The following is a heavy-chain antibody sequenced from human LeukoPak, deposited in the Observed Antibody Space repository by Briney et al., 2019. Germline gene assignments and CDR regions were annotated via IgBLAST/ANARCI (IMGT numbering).Heavy chain of an antibody. CDR2: TGSTGGST. CDR3: SKDPEVVPPHYFYC. Sequence: GGSLRLSCAASGFTFSSYAMNWVRQAPGKGLEWVSGTGSTGGSTFYADSVKGRFTVSRDNSKNTLSLQMNSLRAEDTVVYCCSKDPEVVPPHYFYCRGQLTLVSAS. D-gene: IGHD2-2*01. J-gene: IGHJ4*02. CDR1: GFTFSSYA. V-gene: IGHV3-23*01.